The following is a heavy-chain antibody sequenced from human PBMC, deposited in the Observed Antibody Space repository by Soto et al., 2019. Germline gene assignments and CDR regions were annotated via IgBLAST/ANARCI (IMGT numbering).Heavy chain of an antibody. CDR3: AKDGEGFYYYDSSGPKSWFDS. Sequence: GGSLRLSCAASGFTFSSNGMHWVRQAPGKGLEWVALISYDGSNKFYADSVKGRFTITRDNSKNTLYLQMNSLRPDDTAVYYCAKDGEGFYYYDSSGPKSWFDSWGQGTRVTVSS. J-gene: IGHJ5*01. V-gene: IGHV3-30*18. D-gene: IGHD3-22*01. CDR2: ISYDGSNK. CDR1: GFTFSSNG.